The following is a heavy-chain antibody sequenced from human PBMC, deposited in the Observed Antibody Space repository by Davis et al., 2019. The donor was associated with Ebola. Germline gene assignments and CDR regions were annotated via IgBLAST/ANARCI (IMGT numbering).Heavy chain of an antibody. J-gene: IGHJ6*02. Sequence: SGPTLVKPTETLTLTCTVSGFSLSNARMGVSWIRQPPGKALEWLAHIFSNDEKSYSTSLKSRLTISKDTSKSQVVLTMTNMDPVDTATYYCARTTVTTSYYYYGMDVWGQGTTVTVSS. CDR1: GFSLSNARMG. D-gene: IGHD4-17*01. CDR3: ARTTVTTSYYYYGMDV. V-gene: IGHV2-26*01. CDR2: IFSNDEK.